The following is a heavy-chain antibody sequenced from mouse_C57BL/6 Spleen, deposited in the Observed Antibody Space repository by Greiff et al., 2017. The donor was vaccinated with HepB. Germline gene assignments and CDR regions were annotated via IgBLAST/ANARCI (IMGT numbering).Heavy chain of an antibody. D-gene: IGHD2-3*01. CDR1: GYTFTSYT. J-gene: IGHJ3*01. V-gene: IGHV1-4*01. CDR3: ARDDGYPCAY. Sequence: QVHVKQSGAELARPGASVKMSCKASGYTFTSYTMHWVKQRPGQGLEWIGYINPSSGYTKYNQKFKDKATLTADKSSSTAYMQLSSLTSEDSAVYYCARDDGYPCAYWGQGTLVTVSA. CDR2: INPSSGYT.